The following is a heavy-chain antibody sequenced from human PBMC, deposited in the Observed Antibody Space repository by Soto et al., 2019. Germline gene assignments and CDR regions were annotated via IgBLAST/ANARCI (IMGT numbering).Heavy chain of an antibody. J-gene: IGHJ5*02. CDR3: AKDPIAAAGPNWFDP. V-gene: IGHV3-23*01. D-gene: IGHD6-13*01. CDR2: ISGSGGST. CDR1: GFTFSSYA. Sequence: GGSLRLSCAASGFTFSSYAMSWVRQAPGKGLEWVSAISGSGGSTYYADSVKGRFTTSRDNSKNTLYLQMNSLRAEDTAVYYCAKDPIAAAGPNWFDPWGQGTLVTVSS.